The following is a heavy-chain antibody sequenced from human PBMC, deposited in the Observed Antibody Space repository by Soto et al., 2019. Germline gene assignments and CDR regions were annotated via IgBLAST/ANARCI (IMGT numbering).Heavy chain of an antibody. J-gene: IGHJ4*02. CDR1: GFTFSDDF. D-gene: IGHD3-10*01. V-gene: IGHV3-11*01. CDR2: ISGSGSTI. Sequence: QVQLVESGGGLVKPGGSLRLSCAASGFTFSDDFMRWIRQAPGKGLEWVSHISGSGSTIYYADSVKGRFTISRDNAKKSLYLQMNSLRVDDTAVYYCVSRDYASGRSYWGQGTLVTVSS. CDR3: VSRDYASGRSY.